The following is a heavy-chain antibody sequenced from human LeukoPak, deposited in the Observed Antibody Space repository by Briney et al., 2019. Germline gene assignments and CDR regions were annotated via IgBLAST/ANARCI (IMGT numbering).Heavy chain of an antibody. J-gene: IGHJ4*02. D-gene: IGHD6-19*01. V-gene: IGHV3-9*01. CDR2: ISWNSGYI. Sequence: GGSLRLSCAASGFTFDNYAMHWVRQAPGKGLEWLSIISWNSGYIGYADSVKGRFTISRDNAKKSLDLQMNSLRAEDTAFYYCAKVRGTYSSGYSFDYWGQGTLVTVSS. CDR3: AKVRGTYSSGYSFDY. CDR1: GFTFDNYA.